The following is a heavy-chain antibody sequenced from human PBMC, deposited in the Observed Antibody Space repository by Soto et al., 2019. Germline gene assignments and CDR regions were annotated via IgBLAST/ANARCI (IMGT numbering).Heavy chain of an antibody. Sequence: GGSLRLSCAASGFTFSSYAMSWVRQAPGKGLEWVSAISGSGGSTYYADSVKGRFTISRDNSKNTLYLQMNSLRAEDTAVYYCAKDGKYYYGSGSYLDFDYWGQGTLVTVSS. CDR2: ISGSGGST. D-gene: IGHD3-10*01. CDR1: GFTFSSYA. V-gene: IGHV3-23*01. J-gene: IGHJ4*02. CDR3: AKDGKYYYGSGSYLDFDY.